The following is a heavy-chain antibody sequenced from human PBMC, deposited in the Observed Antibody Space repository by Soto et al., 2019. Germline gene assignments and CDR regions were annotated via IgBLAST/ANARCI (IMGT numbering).Heavy chain of an antibody. D-gene: IGHD6-13*01. CDR1: GFTFSGSA. Sequence: EVQLVESGGGLVQPGGSLKLSCAAAGFTFSGSAMHWVRQASGKGLEWVGRIRSKVNSYATAYAASVKGRFTISRDDSKNTAYLQMNSLKTEDTAVYYCTKFGYSSSPRGGYWGQGTLVTVSS. CDR2: IRSKVNSYAT. CDR3: TKFGYSSSPRGGY. J-gene: IGHJ4*02. V-gene: IGHV3-73*01.